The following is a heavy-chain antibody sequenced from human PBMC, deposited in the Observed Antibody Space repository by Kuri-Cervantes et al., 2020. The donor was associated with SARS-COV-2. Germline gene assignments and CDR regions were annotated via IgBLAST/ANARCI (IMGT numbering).Heavy chain of an antibody. CDR1: GGSVSSGSYY. J-gene: IGHJ2*01. Sequence: ESLKISCTVSGGSVSSGSYYWSWIRQPPGKGLEWIGYIYYTGSTNYSPSLKSRVTISVDTSKNQFSLKLSSVTAADTAVYYCARGYYDTLTASHWYFDLWGRGTLVTVSS. CDR2: IYYTGST. CDR3: ARGYYDTLTASHWYFDL. V-gene: IGHV4-61*01. D-gene: IGHD3-9*01.